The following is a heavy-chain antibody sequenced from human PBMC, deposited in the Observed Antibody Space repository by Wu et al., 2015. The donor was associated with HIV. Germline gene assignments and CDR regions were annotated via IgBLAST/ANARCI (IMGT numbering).Heavy chain of an antibody. CDR2: ITPIFGTP. CDR3: ARGSYDYDSGSYSMDGFDI. V-gene: IGHV1-69*05. CDR1: GGTLINYV. D-gene: IGHD3-22*01. Sequence: QVQLVQSGAEVKKPGSSVKVSCKVSGGTLINYVITWVRQAPGQGLEWMGGITPIFGTPEYAQKFQGRVTITTDESTKTAYMALNSLTSEDTAIYYCARGSYDYDSGSYSMDGFDIWGQGTMVTVSS. J-gene: IGHJ3*02.